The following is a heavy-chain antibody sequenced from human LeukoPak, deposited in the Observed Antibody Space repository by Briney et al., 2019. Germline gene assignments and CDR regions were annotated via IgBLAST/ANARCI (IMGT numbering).Heavy chain of an antibody. CDR2: IYYSGST. J-gene: IGHJ5*02. CDR3: ARQPYGDYVGP. V-gene: IGHV4-30-4*01. Sequence: PSETLSLTCTVSSGSISSGDYCWSWIRQPPGKGLEWIGYIYYSGSTYYNPSLKSRVTISVDTSKNQFSLKLSSVTAADTAVYYCARQPYGDYVGPWGQGTLVTVSS. D-gene: IGHD4-17*01. CDR1: SGSISSGDYC.